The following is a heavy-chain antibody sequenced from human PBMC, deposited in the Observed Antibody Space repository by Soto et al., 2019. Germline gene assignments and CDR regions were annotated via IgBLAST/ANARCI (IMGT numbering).Heavy chain of an antibody. CDR2: IWYDGSNK. V-gene: IGHV3-33*01. J-gene: IGHJ6*02. Sequence: GGSLRLSCAASGFTFSSYGMHWVRQAPGKGLEWVAVIWYDGSNKYYADSVKGRFTISRDNSKNTLYLQMNSLRAEDTAVYYCARELGSSSSPLHYYYYGMDVWGQGTTVTVSS. D-gene: IGHD6-6*01. CDR1: GFTFSSYG. CDR3: ARELGSSSSPLHYYYYGMDV.